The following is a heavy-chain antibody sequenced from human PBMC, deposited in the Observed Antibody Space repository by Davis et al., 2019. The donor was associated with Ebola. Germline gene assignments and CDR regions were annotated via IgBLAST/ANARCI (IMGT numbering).Heavy chain of an antibody. CDR1: GYSFTSHW. J-gene: IGHJ3*01. Sequence: KVSCKGSGYSFTSHWIGWVRQMPGKGLEWMGIVYPDDSDTRYSPSFQGQVTISADKSINTAYLKWGSLKSSDTAMYYCARADTFNLWGQGTMVTVSS. CDR2: VYPDDSDT. V-gene: IGHV5-51*01. CDR3: ARADTFNL.